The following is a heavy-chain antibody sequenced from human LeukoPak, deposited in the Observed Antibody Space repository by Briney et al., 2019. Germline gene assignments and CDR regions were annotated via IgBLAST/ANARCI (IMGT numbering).Heavy chain of an antibody. CDR1: GYSFTSYW. J-gene: IGHJ6*02. Sequence: GESLKISCKGSGYSFTSYWIGWVRQVPGKGLEWMGIIYPGDSDTRYSPSFQGQVTISADKSISTAYLQWSSLKASDTAMYYCARSFDSSGYYGREMDVWGQGTTVTVSS. V-gene: IGHV5-51*01. CDR2: IYPGDSDT. CDR3: ARSFDSSGYYGREMDV. D-gene: IGHD3-22*01.